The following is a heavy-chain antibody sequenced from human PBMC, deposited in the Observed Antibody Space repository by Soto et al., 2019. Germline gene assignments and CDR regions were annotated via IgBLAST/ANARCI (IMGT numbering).Heavy chain of an antibody. CDR1: GFSFSTYA. V-gene: IGHV3-23*01. J-gene: IGHJ6*02. Sequence: EVQLLESGGGLVQPGGSLRLSCAASGFSFSTYAMSWVRQAPGKGLEWVSVISATGGSTFYADSVKGRFTVSRDNSRNTLYLQMISLRVEDTAIYYCAKDLRTSNNYYYGMDVWGQGTTVTVS. D-gene: IGHD2-8*01. CDR3: AKDLRTSNNYYYGMDV. CDR2: ISATGGST.